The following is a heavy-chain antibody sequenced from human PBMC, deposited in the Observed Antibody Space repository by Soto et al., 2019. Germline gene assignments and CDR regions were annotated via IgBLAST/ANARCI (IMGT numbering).Heavy chain of an antibody. D-gene: IGHD1-7*01. Sequence: SETLSLTCAVSGGSFTSNNWWTWVRQPPGQGLEWIGEIYRTGSTNYNPSLKSRVTISLDKSENQFSLKVTSLTAADTAVYYRASRVPGTSVDYWGQGTLVTVSS. CDR1: GGSFTSNNW. V-gene: IGHV4-4*02. CDR3: ASRVPGTSVDY. CDR2: IYRTGST. J-gene: IGHJ4*02.